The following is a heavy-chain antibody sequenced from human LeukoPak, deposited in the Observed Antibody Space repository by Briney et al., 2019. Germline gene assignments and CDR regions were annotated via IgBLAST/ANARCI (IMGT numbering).Heavy chain of an antibody. J-gene: IGHJ4*02. Sequence: PGGSLRLSCAASGFTFSDYYMSWIRQAPGKGLEWVSYISSSGSTIYYADSVKGRFTISRDNSKNTLYLQMNSLRAEDTAVYYCAKPGYDFWSGYYVYWGQGTLVTVSS. CDR2: ISSSGSTI. V-gene: IGHV3-11*01. CDR3: AKPGYDFWSGYYVY. CDR1: GFTFSDYY. D-gene: IGHD3-3*01.